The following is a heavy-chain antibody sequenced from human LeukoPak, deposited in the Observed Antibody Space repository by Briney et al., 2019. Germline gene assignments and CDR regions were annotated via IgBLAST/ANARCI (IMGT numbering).Heavy chain of an antibody. J-gene: IGHJ6*02. CDR3: ARGEHPSFYYYYGMDV. CDR2: IIPILGIA. CDR1: GGTFNIYA. V-gene: IGHV1-69*04. D-gene: IGHD1-26*01. Sequence: ASVKVSFKASGGTFNIYAISWVRQAPGQGLEWMGRIIPILGIANYAQKFQGRVTITADKSTSTAYMELSSLRSEDTAVYYCARGEHPSFYYYYGMDVWGQGTTVTASS.